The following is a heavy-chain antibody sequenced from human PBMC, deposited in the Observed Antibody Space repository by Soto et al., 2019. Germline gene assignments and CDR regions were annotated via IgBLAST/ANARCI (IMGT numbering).Heavy chain of an antibody. CDR3: AGERITIFGVVLRRDYYYYGMDV. D-gene: IGHD3-3*01. CDR2: ISYDGSNK. CDR1: GFTFSSYA. J-gene: IGHJ6*02. Sequence: PGGSLRLSCAASGFTFSSYAMHWVRQAPGKGLEWVAVISYDGSNKYYADSVKGRFTISRDNSKNTLYLQMNSLRAEDTAVYYCAGERITIFGVVLRRDYYYYGMDVWGQGTTVTVSS. V-gene: IGHV3-30-3*01.